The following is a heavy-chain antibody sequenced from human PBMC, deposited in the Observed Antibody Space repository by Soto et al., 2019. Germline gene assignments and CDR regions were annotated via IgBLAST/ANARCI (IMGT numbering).Heavy chain of an antibody. D-gene: IGHD6-13*01. J-gene: IGHJ4*02. Sequence: GASVKVSGKASGNTFTGYYMHWVRQAPGQGLEWMGWINPNSGGTNYAQKFQGWVTMTRDTSISTAYMELSRLRSDDTAVYYCARAGIAAGLYYFDYWGQGTLVTVSS. CDR3: ARAGIAAGLYYFDY. CDR2: INPNSGGT. CDR1: GNTFTGYY. V-gene: IGHV1-2*04.